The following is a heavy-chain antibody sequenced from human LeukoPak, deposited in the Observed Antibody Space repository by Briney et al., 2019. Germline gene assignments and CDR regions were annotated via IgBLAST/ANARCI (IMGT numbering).Heavy chain of an antibody. D-gene: IGHD6-19*01. J-gene: IGHJ4*02. CDR3: AKDRVCVSSGCGRGFDY. V-gene: IGHV3-23*01. Sequence: GGSLRLSCAASRFTFISPAMREVRQPPGRGVEWVSAMCGSGGSKYYADSVKGRFTISRDNSKNTLYLQMNSLRAEDTAVYYCAKDRVCVSSGCGRGFDYWGQGTLVTVSS. CDR2: MCGSGGSK. CDR1: RFTFISPA.